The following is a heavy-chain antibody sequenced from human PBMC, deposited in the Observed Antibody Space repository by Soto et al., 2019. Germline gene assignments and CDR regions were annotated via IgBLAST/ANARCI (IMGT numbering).Heavy chain of an antibody. D-gene: IGHD4-17*01. Sequence: SETLSLTCAVYGGSFSGYYWSWIRQPPGKWLEWIGEINHSGSTNYNPSLKSRVTISVDTSKNQFSLKLSSVTAADTAVYYCASFDYGDYRGMDVWGQGTTVTVSS. CDR1: GGSFSGYY. CDR3: ASFDYGDYRGMDV. J-gene: IGHJ6*02. CDR2: INHSGST. V-gene: IGHV4-34*01.